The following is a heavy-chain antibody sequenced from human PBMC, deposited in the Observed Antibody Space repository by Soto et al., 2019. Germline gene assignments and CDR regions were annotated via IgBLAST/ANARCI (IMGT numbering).Heavy chain of an antibody. CDR2: ISSNGGST. J-gene: IGHJ4*02. V-gene: IGHV3-64D*08. CDR1: GFTFSSYA. CDR3: AKGTRFLEWLRPSGKHYFDY. D-gene: IGHD3-3*01. Sequence: GGSLRLSCSASGFTFSSYAMHWVRQAPGKGLEYVSAISSNGGSTYYADSVKGRFTISRDNSKNTLYLQMSSLRAEDTAVYYCAKGTRFLEWLRPSGKHYFDYWGQGTLVTVSS.